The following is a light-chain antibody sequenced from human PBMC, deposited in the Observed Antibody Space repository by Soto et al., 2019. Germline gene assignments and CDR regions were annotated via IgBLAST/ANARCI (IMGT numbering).Light chain of an antibody. CDR2: CAC. V-gene: IGKV3-15*01. CDR3: QQVHNWPLT. J-gene: IGKJ2*01. Sequence: EIVMTQSPATLSLSPGERAALSCRASQSFNSELAWYQQKPGQPPRLLIYCACTRATGVPARFTGSESGSEFTLTISGLQSEDFAVYYCQQVHNWPLTFGQGTRREI. CDR1: QSFNSE.